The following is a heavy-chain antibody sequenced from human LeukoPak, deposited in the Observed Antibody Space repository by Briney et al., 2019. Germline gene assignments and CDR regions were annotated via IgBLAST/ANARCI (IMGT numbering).Heavy chain of an antibody. V-gene: IGHV4-61*01. CDR1: GGSVSGDISY. CDR3: ARDSGNWFDP. J-gene: IGHJ5*02. D-gene: IGHD3-10*01. CDR2: IHYSGST. Sequence: SETLSLTCTVPGGSVSGDISYWSWIRQPPGKGLEWIGYIHYSGSTNYNPSLKSRVTISVDTSKNQFSLKLGSVTAADTAVYYCARDSGNWFDPWGQGTLVTVSS.